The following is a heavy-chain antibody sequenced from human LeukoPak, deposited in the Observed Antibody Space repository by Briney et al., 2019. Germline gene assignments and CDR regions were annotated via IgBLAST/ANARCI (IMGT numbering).Heavy chain of an antibody. CDR1: GFTFSSYS. CDR3: ARVGHYYDSSGYYYYYGMDV. CDR2: ISSSSSYI. V-gene: IGHV3-21*01. J-gene: IGHJ6*02. D-gene: IGHD3-22*01. Sequence: GGSLRLSCAASGFTFSSYSMNWVRQAPGKGLEWVSSISSSSSYIYYADSVKGRFTISRDNAKNSLYLQMNSLRAEDTALYYRARVGHYYDSSGYYYYYGMDVWGQGTTVTVSS.